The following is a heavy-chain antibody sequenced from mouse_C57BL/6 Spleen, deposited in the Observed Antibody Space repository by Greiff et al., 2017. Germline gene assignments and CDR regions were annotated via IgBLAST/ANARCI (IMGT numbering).Heavy chain of an antibody. V-gene: IGHV14-1*01. D-gene: IGHD2-1*01. J-gene: IGHJ2*01. CDR1: GFNIKDYY. Sequence: VQLQQSGAELVRPGASVKLSCTASGFNIKDYYMHWVKQRPEQGLEWIGRIYPEDGDTEYAPKFQGKATMTADTSSNTAYLQLSSLTSEDTAVYYCTSIYYGNYGYWGQGTTLTVSS. CDR3: TSIYYGNYGY. CDR2: IYPEDGDT.